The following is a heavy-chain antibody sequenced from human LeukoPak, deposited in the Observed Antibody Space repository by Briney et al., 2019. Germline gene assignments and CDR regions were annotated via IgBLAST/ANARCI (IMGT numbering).Heavy chain of an antibody. V-gene: IGHV3-11*01. CDR3: ARDRALLWFGERNYYYYYGMDV. J-gene: IGHJ6*02. Sequence: PGGSLRLSCAASGFTFSDYYMSWIRQAPGKGLEWVSYISSSGSTIYYAGSVNGRFTVSMDNAKNSLYLQMNSLRAEDTAVYYCARDRALLWFGERNYYYYYGMDVWGQGTTVTVSS. D-gene: IGHD3-10*01. CDR1: GFTFSDYY. CDR2: ISSSGSTI.